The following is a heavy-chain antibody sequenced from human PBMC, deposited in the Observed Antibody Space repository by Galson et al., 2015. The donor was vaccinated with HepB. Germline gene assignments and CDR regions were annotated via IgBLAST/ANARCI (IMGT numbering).Heavy chain of an antibody. CDR3: AKEGDYYGSGSFDY. Sequence: PLRLSCAASGFTFSSYAMSWVRQAPGKGLEWVSAISGSGGSTYYADSVKGRFTISRDNSKNTLYLQMNSLRAEDTAVHYCAKEGDYYGSGSFDYWGQGTLVTVSS. V-gene: IGHV3-23*01. CDR2: ISGSGGST. J-gene: IGHJ4*02. CDR1: GFTFSSYA. D-gene: IGHD3-10*01.